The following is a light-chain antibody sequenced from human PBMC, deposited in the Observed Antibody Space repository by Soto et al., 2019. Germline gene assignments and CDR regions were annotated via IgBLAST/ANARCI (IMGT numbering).Light chain of an antibody. V-gene: IGLV2-11*01. Sequence: LTQPRSVSGSPGQSVTISCTGTSSDVGGFSYVSWYQQYPGKAPKLILYDVSQRPSGVPDRFSGSKSGDTASLTISGLLAEDEAVFYCCSYSGRYTSVFGTGTKVTVL. CDR2: DVS. CDR1: SSDVGGFSY. CDR3: CSYSGRYTSV. J-gene: IGLJ1*01.